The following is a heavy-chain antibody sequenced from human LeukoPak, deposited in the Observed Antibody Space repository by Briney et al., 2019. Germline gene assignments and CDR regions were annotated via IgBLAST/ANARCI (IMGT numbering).Heavy chain of an antibody. CDR2: FDPEDGET. J-gene: IGHJ4*02. CDR3: ATSYYDFWSGYYRLLDC. CDR1: GYTFTSYD. D-gene: IGHD3-3*01. V-gene: IGHV1-24*01. Sequence: ASVKVSCKASGYTFTSYDINWVRQATGQGLEWMGGFDPEDGETIYAQKFQGRVTMTEDTSTDTAYMELSILRSEDTAVYYCATSYYDFWSGYYRLLDCWGQGTLVTVSS.